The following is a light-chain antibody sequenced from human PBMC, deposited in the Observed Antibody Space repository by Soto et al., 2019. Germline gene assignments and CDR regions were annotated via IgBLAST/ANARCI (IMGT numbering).Light chain of an antibody. CDR2: GAS. V-gene: IGKV1-9*01. J-gene: IGKJ1*01. CDR1: QCISTY. Sequence: DIQLTQSPSFLSASVGDRVTITCRASQCISTYLVWYQQKPGKAPKILIYGASTLQSGVPSRFTGSGSGTEFTLTISSLQPDDFATYYCQQLNSYPQTFGQGTKVDIK. CDR3: QQLNSYPQT.